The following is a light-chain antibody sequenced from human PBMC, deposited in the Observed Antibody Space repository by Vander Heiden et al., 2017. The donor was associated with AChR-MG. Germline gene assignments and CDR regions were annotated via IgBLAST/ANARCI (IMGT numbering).Light chain of an antibody. CDR2: RDS. CDR1: KNGNKN. CDR3: KVWDSSTVV. V-gene: IGLV3-9*01. Sequence: SYELTQPLSVSVALGQTARITCGGNKNGNKNVHWYKQKPGQAPVLVIYRDSNRPSGIPERFSGSNSGNTATLTISRAQAGDEADYYCKVWDSSTVVFGRGTKLTVL. J-gene: IGLJ2*01.